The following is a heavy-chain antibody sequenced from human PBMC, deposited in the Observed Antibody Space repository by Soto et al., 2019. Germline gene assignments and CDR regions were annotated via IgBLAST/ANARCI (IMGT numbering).Heavy chain of an antibody. Sequence: SETLSLTCTVSGGSINTYCWSWIRQPPGKGPEWIAYIFDSGNTNYNPSLRSRVTISVDTSKNQFSLKLTSVTAADTAVYYCARHRRTTEAKFFFDSWGQGALVTVSS. CDR2: IFDSGNT. D-gene: IGHD4-4*01. V-gene: IGHV4-59*08. J-gene: IGHJ4*02. CDR3: ARHRRTTEAKFFFDS. CDR1: GGSINTYC.